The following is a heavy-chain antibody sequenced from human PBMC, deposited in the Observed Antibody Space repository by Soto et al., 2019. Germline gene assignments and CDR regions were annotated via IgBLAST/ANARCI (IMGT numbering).Heavy chain of an antibody. D-gene: IGHD6-13*01. J-gene: IGHJ4*02. CDR2: ISYDGSNK. V-gene: IGHV3-30-3*01. CDR3: ARASSWY. CDR1: GFTFSSYA. Sequence: QVQLVESGGGVVQPGRSLRLSCAASGFTFSSYAMHWVRQAPGKGLEWVAVISYDGSNKYYADSVKGRFTISRDNSKNTLYLQMNSLRAEDTAVYYCARASSWYLGQGTLLTVSS.